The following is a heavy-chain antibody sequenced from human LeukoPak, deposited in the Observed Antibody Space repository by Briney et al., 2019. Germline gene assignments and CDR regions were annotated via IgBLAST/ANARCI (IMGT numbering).Heavy chain of an antibody. CDR1: GFTFSTYT. V-gene: IGHV3-21*01. D-gene: IGHD2-2*01. Sequence: GGSLRLSCAASGFTFSTYTMNWVRQAPGKGLEWVSSISSSSNNINYADSVKGRFTISRDNAMNAVHLQMNSLGGEDRAVYYCARGYQGPDYWGQGTLITVSS. CDR3: ARGYQGPDY. CDR2: ISSSSNNI. J-gene: IGHJ4*02.